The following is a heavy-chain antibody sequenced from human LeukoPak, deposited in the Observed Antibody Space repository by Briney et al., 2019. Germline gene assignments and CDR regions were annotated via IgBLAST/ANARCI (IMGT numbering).Heavy chain of an antibody. CDR2: IYWNDDK. CDR1: GFSLSTSGVG. V-gene: IGHV2-5*01. CDR3: AHEGDYCNKGVFYTGTFDY. J-gene: IGHJ4*02. D-gene: IGHD2-8*01. Sequence: SGPTLVKPTQTLTLTRTFSGFSLSTSGVGVGWIRQRPGKALEWLALIYWNDDKRYSPSPKSRLTITKDTSKNQVVLTMINMDPVDTATYYCAHEGDYCNKGVFYTGTFDYWGQGTLVTVSS.